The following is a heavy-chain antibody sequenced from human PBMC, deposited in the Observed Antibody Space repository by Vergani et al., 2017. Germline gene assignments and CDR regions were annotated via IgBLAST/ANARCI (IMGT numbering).Heavy chain of an antibody. V-gene: IGHV3-48*04. CDR3: AKTSVAGTDYFDY. Sequence: EVQLVESGGGLVQPGGSLRLSCAASGFTFSSYSMNWVRQAPGKGLEWVSYISSSSSTIYYADSVKGRFTISRDNAKNSLYLQMNSLRAEDTALYYCAKTSVAGTDYFDYWGQGTLVTVSS. CDR1: GFTFSSYS. CDR2: ISSSSSTI. J-gene: IGHJ4*02. D-gene: IGHD6-19*01.